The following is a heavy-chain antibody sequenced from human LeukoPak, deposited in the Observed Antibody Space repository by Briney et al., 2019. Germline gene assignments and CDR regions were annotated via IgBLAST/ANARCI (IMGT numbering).Heavy chain of an antibody. J-gene: IGHJ6*03. CDR1: SRSNRSSSYH. CDR3: ARARSPVDYDFWSGYYYYMDV. Sequence: SQTLSLTRTVCSRSNRSSSYHWSWIRQPAGKGLEWIGRIYNSGSTRYNPSLKSRVTISVDTSKNQFSLKLSSVTAADTVVYYCARARSPVDYDFWSGYYYYMDVWGKGTTVTVSS. D-gene: IGHD3-3*01. CDR2: IYNSGST. V-gene: IGHV4-61*02.